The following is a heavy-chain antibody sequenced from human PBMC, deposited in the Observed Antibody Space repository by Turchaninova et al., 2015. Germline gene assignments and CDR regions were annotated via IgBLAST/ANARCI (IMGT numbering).Heavy chain of an antibody. V-gene: IGHV4-59*01. D-gene: IGHD1-1*01. Sequence: GPGLVKPSETLTLTCTVSGGSISGYDWSWIRQPPGKGLEWIGYIYNSAGTNYNPSLRGRLSISVDTSKNQFSLRLTSVTAADTAVYYCARDQKSTGTFDYWGQVTLVTVSS. CDR3: ARDQKSTGTFDY. CDR1: GGSISGYD. J-gene: IGHJ4*02. CDR2: IYNSAGT.